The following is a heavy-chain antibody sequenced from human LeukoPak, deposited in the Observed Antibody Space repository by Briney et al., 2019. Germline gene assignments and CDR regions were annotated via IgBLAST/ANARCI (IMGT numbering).Heavy chain of an antibody. J-gene: IGHJ4*02. V-gene: IGHV4-59*01. CDR3: ARGIAVADYYFDY. CDR2: IYYSGST. CDR1: GGSIRSYY. D-gene: IGHD6-19*01. Sequence: SGPTLLKPSATLSLTCTVSGGSIRSYYWSWIRQPPGKGLEWIGYIYYSGSTNYNPSLKSRVTISGDTSKNQFSLKLSSVTAADTAVYYCARGIAVADYYFDYWGQGTLVTVSS.